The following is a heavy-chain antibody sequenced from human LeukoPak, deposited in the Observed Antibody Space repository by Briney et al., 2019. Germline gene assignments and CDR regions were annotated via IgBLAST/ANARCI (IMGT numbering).Heavy chain of an antibody. Sequence: SETLSLTCSVSGGSVSSGDYYWSWIRQPPGKGLEWIGYIYYSGSTCYNPSLKSRVTISLDTSKNQFSLKLSSVTAADTAVYYCARTDYYDSNGYQYYFDYWGQGTLVTVSS. CDR1: GGSVSSGDYY. D-gene: IGHD3-22*01. CDR3: ARTDYYDSNGYQYYFDY. CDR2: IYYSGST. J-gene: IGHJ4*02. V-gene: IGHV4-30-4*01.